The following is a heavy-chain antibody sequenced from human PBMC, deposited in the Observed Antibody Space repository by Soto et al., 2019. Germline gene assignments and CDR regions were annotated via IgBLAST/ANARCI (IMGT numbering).Heavy chain of an antibody. V-gene: IGHV3-23*01. Sequence: EVHLLESGGGLVLPGVSLRLSCAGSGFTFSSYAMSWVRQAPGKGLEWVSAISSVGGSTYYAVSVKGRFIISRDNSENTLYLQVNSLRAEDTAIYYCTKDREFTYYDLWSGYYAFDSWGQGTLVTVSS. J-gene: IGHJ4*02. CDR2: ISSVGGST. CDR3: TKDREFTYYDLWSGYYAFDS. CDR1: GFTFSSYA. D-gene: IGHD3-3*01.